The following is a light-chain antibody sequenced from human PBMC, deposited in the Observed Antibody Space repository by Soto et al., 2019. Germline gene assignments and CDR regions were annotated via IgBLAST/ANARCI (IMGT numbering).Light chain of an antibody. CDR2: EVR. V-gene: IGLV2-14*01. CDR1: TNDVGDYNY. Sequence: QSALTQPASVSGSLGQSITISCTGTTNDVGDYNYVSWYQQHPGKAPKLMIYEVRNRPSGVSNRFSGSKSGNTASLTISGLQDEDEGDYYCTSYRSGSILYVFGTGTKLTVL. CDR3: TSYRSGSILYV. J-gene: IGLJ1*01.